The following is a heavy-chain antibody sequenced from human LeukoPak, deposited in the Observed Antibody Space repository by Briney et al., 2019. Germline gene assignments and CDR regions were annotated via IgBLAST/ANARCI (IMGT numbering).Heavy chain of an antibody. CDR2: IYYSGST. Sequence: SGTLSLTCTVSGGSISSGGYYWSWIRQHPGKGLEWIGYIYYSGSTYYNPSLKSRVTISVDTSKNQFSLKLSSVTAADTAVYYCARESKTYYYDSSGYSNLYYFDYWGQGTLVTVSS. J-gene: IGHJ4*02. D-gene: IGHD3-22*01. V-gene: IGHV4-31*03. CDR3: ARESKTYYYDSSGYSNLYYFDY. CDR1: GGSISSGGYY.